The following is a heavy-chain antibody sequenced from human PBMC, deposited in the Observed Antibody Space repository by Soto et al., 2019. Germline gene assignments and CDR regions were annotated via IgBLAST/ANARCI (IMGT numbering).Heavy chain of an antibody. Sequence: GASLEVSGEVSGYTFPDYYVHWVRQPPGQGLEWMGWINPNVGGTNYARKFQGRVTMTRDTSISTVYMKLTRLSPDDTAIYYCARGGREVPRIPYDTWGQGTRVTVSS. D-gene: IGHD3-16*01. CDR1: GYTFPDYY. J-gene: IGHJ5*02. CDR2: INPNVGGT. CDR3: ARGGREVPRIPYDT. V-gene: IGHV1-2*02.